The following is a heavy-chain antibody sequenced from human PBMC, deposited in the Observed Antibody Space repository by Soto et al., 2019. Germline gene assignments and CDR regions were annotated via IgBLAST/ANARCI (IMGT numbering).Heavy chain of an antibody. V-gene: IGHV1-69*08. Sequence: QVQLVQSGAEVKKPGSSVKVSCKASGGPFSNDIITWVRQAPGQGLEWMGRIIPLLNIANYAQKFQGRVTITAXRXTXTXXMALNSLRSEDTAVYYCARDSPIGSTFSGYDAIDYWGQGTLVTVSS. CDR3: ARDSPIGSTFSGYDAIDY. J-gene: IGHJ4*02. CDR1: GGPFSNDI. D-gene: IGHD5-12*01. CDR2: IIPLLNIA.